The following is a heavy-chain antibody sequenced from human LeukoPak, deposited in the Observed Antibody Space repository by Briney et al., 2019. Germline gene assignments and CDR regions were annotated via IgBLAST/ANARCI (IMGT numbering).Heavy chain of an antibody. CDR3: ARAGIAALNFDY. V-gene: IGHV3-21*04. Sequence: KSGGSLRLSCAASGFTFSSYSMNWVRQAPGKGLEWVSSISSSSSYIYYADSVKGRFTISRDNAKNSLYLQMNSLRAEDTAVYYCARAGIAALNFDYWGQGTLVTVSS. J-gene: IGHJ4*02. CDR2: ISSSSSYI. D-gene: IGHD6-6*01. CDR1: GFTFSSYS.